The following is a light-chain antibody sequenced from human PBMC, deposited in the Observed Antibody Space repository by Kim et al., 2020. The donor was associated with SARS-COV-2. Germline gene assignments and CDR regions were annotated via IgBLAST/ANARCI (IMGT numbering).Light chain of an antibody. J-gene: IGLJ3*02. CDR3: GTWDSSLSARV. CDR1: SSNIGNNY. CDR2: DNN. Sequence: GQNVTISCSGSSSNIGNNYVSWYQQLPGTAPKLLIYDNNKRPSGIPDRFSGSKSGTSATLGITGLQTGDEADYYCGTWDSSLSARVFGGGTKLTVL. V-gene: IGLV1-51*01.